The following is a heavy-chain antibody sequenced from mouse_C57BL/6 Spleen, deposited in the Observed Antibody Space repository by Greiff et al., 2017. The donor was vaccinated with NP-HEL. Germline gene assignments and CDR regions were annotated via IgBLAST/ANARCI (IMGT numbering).Heavy chain of an antibody. CDR1: GYSITSGYY. V-gene: IGHV3-6*01. D-gene: IGHD2-4*01. Sequence: EVKLVESGPGLVKPSQSLSLTCSVTGYSITSGYYWNWIRQFPGNKLEWMGYISYDGSNNYNPSLKNRISITRDTSKNQFFLKLNSVTTEDTATYYCAREGDYPLAMDYWGQGTSVTVSS. J-gene: IGHJ4*01. CDR3: AREGDYPLAMDY. CDR2: ISYDGSN.